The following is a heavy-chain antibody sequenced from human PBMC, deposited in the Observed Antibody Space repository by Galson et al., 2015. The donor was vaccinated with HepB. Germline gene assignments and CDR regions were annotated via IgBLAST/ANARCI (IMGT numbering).Heavy chain of an antibody. D-gene: IGHD4-23*01. J-gene: IGHJ4*02. CDR1: GFTFANYV. CDR2: ISGSGGST. CDR3: ARFREGGGRLDY. Sequence: SLRLSCAASGFTFANYVMNWVRQAPGKGLEWVSSISGSGGSTSYNPSLKSRVTISVDKSKNQFSLKLSSVTAADTAVYYCARFREGGGRLDYWGQGILVTVSS. V-gene: IGHV3-23*02.